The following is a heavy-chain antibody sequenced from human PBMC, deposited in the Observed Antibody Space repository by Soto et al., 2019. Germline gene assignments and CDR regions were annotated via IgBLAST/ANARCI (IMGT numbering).Heavy chain of an antibody. Sequence: QVQLVQSGAEVKKPGASVKVSCKASGYTFTNYAMHWVRQAPGQGLEWMGWINAGNGNTKYSQKFQGRVTITRDTSASTAYMELSSLRSEDMAVYYCARGDYYDIHDYWGQGTLVTVSS. J-gene: IGHJ4*02. CDR3: ARGDYYDIHDY. CDR1: GYTFTNYA. CDR2: INAGNGNT. V-gene: IGHV1-3*01. D-gene: IGHD3-22*01.